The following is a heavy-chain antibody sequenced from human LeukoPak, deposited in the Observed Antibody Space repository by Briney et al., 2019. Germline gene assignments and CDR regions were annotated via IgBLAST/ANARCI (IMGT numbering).Heavy chain of an antibody. CDR2: INPSGGST. V-gene: IGHV1-46*01. J-gene: IGHJ3*02. CDR1: GYTFTSYY. Sequence: ASVKVSCKASGYTFTSYYMHWVRQAPGQGLEWMGIINPSGGSTSYAQKFQGRVTMTRDTSTSTVYMELSSLRSEDTAVYYCAREYYYDSSGYPHEEAFDIWGQGTMVTVSS. D-gene: IGHD3-22*01. CDR3: AREYYYDSSGYPHEEAFDI.